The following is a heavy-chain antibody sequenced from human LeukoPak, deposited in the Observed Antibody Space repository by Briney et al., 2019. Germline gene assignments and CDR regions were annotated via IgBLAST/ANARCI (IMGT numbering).Heavy chain of an antibody. J-gene: IGHJ5*02. CDR2: IIPVFGTA. CDR3: ARHPPTGWFDP. CDR1: GGTFSSYA. V-gene: IGHV1-69*05. Sequence: SVKVSCKASGGTFSSYAISWVRQAPGQGLEWMGGIIPVFGTANYAQKFQGRVTITTDESTSTAYMELSSLRSEDTAVYYCARHPPTGWFDPWGQGTLVTVSS.